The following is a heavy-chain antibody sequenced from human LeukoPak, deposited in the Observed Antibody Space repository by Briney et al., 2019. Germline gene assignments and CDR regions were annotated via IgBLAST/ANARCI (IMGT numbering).Heavy chain of an antibody. CDR3: ARDYSSGWYRFDP. V-gene: IGHV4-59*01. J-gene: IGHJ5*02. Sequence: SETLSLTCTVSGGSISSYYWSWIRQPPGKGLEWIGYICYSGSTNYNPSLKSRVTISVDTSKNQFSLKLSSVTAADTAVYYCARDYSSGWYRFDPWGQGTLVTVSS. CDR2: ICYSGST. D-gene: IGHD6-19*01. CDR1: GGSISSYY.